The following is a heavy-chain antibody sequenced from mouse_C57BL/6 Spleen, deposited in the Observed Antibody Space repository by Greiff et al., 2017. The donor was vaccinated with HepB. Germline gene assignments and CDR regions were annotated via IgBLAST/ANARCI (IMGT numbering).Heavy chain of an antibody. V-gene: IGHV1-82*01. CDR2: IYPGDGDT. CDR3: ARRGPYYAMDY. CDR1: GYAFSSSW. Sequence: VKLVESGPELVKPGASVKISCKASGYAFSSSWMNWVKQRPGKGLEWIGRIYPGDGDTNYNGKFKGKATLTADKSSSTAYMQLSSLTSEDSAVYFCARRGPYYAMDYWGQGTSVTVSS. J-gene: IGHJ4*01.